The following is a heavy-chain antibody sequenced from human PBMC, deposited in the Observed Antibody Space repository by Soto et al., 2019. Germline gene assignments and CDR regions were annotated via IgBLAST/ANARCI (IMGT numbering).Heavy chain of an antibody. CDR1: GFTFRSYA. V-gene: IGHV3-23*01. J-gene: IGHJ6*02. Sequence: PVWSLRLSSAASGFTFRSYAMSCFRQAPGQGLEWVSAISGSGGSTYYADSVKGRFTISRDNSKNTLYLQMNSLRAEDTAVYYCVIADDFWTPYSGMDGRGHGATVTV. CDR2: ISGSGGST. CDR3: VIADDFWTPYSGMDG. D-gene: IGHD3-3*01.